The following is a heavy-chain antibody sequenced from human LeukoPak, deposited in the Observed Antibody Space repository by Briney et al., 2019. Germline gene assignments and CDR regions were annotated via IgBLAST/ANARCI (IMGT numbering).Heavy chain of an antibody. D-gene: IGHD3-22*01. Sequence: GGSLRLSCAASGFTFSSYAMSWVRQAPGKGLAWVSAISGSGGSTYYADSVKGRFTISRDNSKNTLYLQMNSLRAEDTAVYYCAKDSVHIDYYDSSGYYPDAFDIWGQGTMVTVSS. CDR2: ISGSGGST. V-gene: IGHV3-23*01. CDR3: AKDSVHIDYYDSSGYYPDAFDI. CDR1: GFTFSSYA. J-gene: IGHJ3*02.